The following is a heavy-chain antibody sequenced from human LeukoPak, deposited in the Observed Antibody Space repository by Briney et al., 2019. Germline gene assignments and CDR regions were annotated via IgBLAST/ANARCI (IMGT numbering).Heavy chain of an antibody. V-gene: IGHV3-30*02. D-gene: IGHD5-18*01. Sequence: PGGSLRLSCAASGFTFSSYGMHWVRQAPGKGREGVAFIRYDGSNKYYADSVKGRFTISRDNSKNTLYLQMNSLRAEDTAVYYCAKDRGYSYGPLDYWGQGTLVTVSS. CDR1: GFTFSSYG. CDR2: IRYDGSNK. J-gene: IGHJ4*02. CDR3: AKDRGYSYGPLDY.